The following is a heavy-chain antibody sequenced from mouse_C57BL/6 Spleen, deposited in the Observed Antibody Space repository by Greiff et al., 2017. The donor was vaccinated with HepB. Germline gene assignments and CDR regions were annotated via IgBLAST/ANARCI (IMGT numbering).Heavy chain of an antibody. CDR3: ARGTVVAYYFDY. CDR2: INPGSGGT. D-gene: IGHD1-1*01. V-gene: IGHV1-54*01. CDR1: GYAFTNYL. Sequence: QVQLQQSGAELVRPGTSVKVSCKASGYAFTNYLIEWVKQRPGQGLEWIGVINPGSGGTNYNEKCKGKATLTADKSSSTAYMQLSSLTSEDSAVYFCARGTVVAYYFDYWGQGTTLTVSS. J-gene: IGHJ2*01.